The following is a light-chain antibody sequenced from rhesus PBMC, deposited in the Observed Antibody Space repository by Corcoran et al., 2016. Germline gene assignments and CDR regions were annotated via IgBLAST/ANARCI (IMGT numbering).Light chain of an antibody. CDR1: QGISNW. CDR2: RAA. CDR3: QQHDNSPYS. Sequence: DIQMTQSPSSLSASVGDRVTITCRASQGISNWLAWYQQKPGKAPKLLIYRAANLETGVPSRFSGSGSGTDFSLTISSLQPEDIATYYCQQHDNSPYSFGQGTKVEIK. J-gene: IGKJ2*01. V-gene: IGKV1-69*01.